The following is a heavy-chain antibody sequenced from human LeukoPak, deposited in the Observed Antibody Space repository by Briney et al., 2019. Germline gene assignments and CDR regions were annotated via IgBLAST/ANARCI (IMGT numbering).Heavy chain of an antibody. V-gene: IGHV3-11*01. Sequence: GGSLRLSCAASGFTLNDYYMSWIRQAPGKGLEWVSDIGSSDNRISYADSVKGRFTISRDIAKNSLYLQVNSLRAEDTAVYYCAREIVAGTFDSWGQGTLVTFSS. J-gene: IGHJ4*02. CDR1: GFTLNDYY. D-gene: IGHD6-19*01. CDR3: AREIVAGTFDS. CDR2: IGSSDNRI.